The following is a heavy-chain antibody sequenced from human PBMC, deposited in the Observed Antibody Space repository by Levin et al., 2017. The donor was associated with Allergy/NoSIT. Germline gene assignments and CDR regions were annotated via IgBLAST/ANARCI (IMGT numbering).Heavy chain of an antibody. J-gene: IGHJ5*02. CDR2: IYYSGST. CDR3: ARPTGLCSSTSCYTWFDP. CDR1: GGSISSYY. V-gene: IGHV4-59*08. D-gene: IGHD2-2*02. Sequence: ESLKISCTVSGGSISSYYWSWIRQPPGKGLEWIGYIYYSGSTNYNPSLKSRVTISVDTSKNQFSLKLSSVTAADTAVYYCARPTGLCSSTSCYTWFDPWGQGTLVTVSS.